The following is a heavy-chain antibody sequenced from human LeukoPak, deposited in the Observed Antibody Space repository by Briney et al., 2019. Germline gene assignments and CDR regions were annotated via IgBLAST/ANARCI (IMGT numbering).Heavy chain of an antibody. CDR1: GFTFSSYW. J-gene: IGHJ6*02. V-gene: IGHV3-7*01. CDR2: IKQDGSEK. CDR3: ARSGYYYYYGMDV. Sequence: GGSLRLSCAASGFTFSSYWMGWVRQAPGKGLEWVANIKQDGSEKYYVDSVKGRFTISRDNAKNSLYLQMNSLRAEDTAVYYCARSGYYYYYGMDVWGQGTTVTVSS. D-gene: IGHD5-12*01.